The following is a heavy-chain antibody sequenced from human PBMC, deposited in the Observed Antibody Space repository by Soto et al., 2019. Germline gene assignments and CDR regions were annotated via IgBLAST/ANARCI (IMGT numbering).Heavy chain of an antibody. CDR1: GFTFSSYA. CDR3: VRVGEVVPAGMEGPSLDY. Sequence: PGGSLRLSCAASGFTFSSYAMHWVRRAPGKGLEWVAVISYDGSNKYYADSVKGRFTISRDNSKNTLYLQMNSIRTEDTAVFYFVRVGEVVPAGMEGPSLDYWGQGTLVTVSS. CDR2: ISYDGSNK. D-gene: IGHD2-2*01. J-gene: IGHJ4*02. V-gene: IGHV3-30-3*01.